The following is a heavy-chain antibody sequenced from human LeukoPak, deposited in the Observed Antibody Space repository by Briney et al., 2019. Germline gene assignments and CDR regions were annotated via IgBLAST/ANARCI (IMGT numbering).Heavy chain of an antibody. CDR3: AKAKLPIVVVVAAGFDY. D-gene: IGHD2-15*01. V-gene: IGHV3-23*01. CDR2: ISGSGGST. CDR1: GFTFDDYG. Sequence: PGGSLRLSCAASGFTFDDYGMSWVRQAPGKGLEWVSAISGSGGSTYYADSVKGRFTISRDNSKNTLYLQMNSLRAEDTAVYYCAKAKLPIVVVVAAGFDYWGQGTLVTVSS. J-gene: IGHJ4*02.